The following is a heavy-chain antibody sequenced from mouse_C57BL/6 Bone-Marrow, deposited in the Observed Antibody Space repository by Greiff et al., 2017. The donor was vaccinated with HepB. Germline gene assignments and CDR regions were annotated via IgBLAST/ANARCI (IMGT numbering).Heavy chain of an antibody. CDR3: ARRDYYGSSYRYFDV. Sequence: VQLQQPGAELVRPGTSVKLSCKASGYTFTSYWMHWVKQRPGQGLEWIGVIDPSDSYTNYNQKFKGKATLTVDTSSSTAYMQLSSLTSEDSAVYYCARRDYYGSSYRYFDVWGTGTTVTVSS. J-gene: IGHJ1*03. D-gene: IGHD1-1*01. CDR1: GYTFTSYW. CDR2: IDPSDSYT. V-gene: IGHV1-59*01.